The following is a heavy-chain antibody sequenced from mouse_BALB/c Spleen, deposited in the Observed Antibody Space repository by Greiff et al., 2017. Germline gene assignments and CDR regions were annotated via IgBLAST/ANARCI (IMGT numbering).Heavy chain of an antibody. D-gene: IGHD1-1*01. CDR1: GFTFSSYT. Sequence: EVQLVESGGGLVKPGGSLKLSCAASGFTFSSYTMSWVRQTPEKRLEWVATISSGGGNTYYPDSVKGRFTISRDNAKNNLYLQMSSLRSEDTALYYCAREVYYGSSYDYWGQGTTLTVSS. CDR2: ISSGGGNT. V-gene: IGHV5-9*03. J-gene: IGHJ2*01. CDR3: AREVYYGSSYDY.